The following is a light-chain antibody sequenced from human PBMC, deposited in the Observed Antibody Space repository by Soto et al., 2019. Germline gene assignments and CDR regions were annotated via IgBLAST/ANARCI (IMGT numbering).Light chain of an antibody. CDR3: ATWDSTLSAVV. CDR2: DNN. CDR1: SSNIGSNY. Sequence: QSVLTQPPSVSAAPGQKVTISCSGSSSNIGSNYVSWYQQLPGTAPKLLICDNNKRPSGIPDRFSGSKSDTSATLGITGLQTGDEADYYCATWDSTLSAVVFGGGTEVTVL. V-gene: IGLV1-51*01. J-gene: IGLJ2*01.